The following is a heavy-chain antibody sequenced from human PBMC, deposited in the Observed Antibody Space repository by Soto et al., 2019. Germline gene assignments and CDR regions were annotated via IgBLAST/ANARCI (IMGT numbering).Heavy chain of an antibody. CDR1: VFTFSIYA. J-gene: IGHJ4*02. Sequence: PWESLTVSCAASVFTFSIYAMSWVRQAPGKGLEWVSAISGSGGSTYYADSVKGRFTISRDNSKNTLYLQMNSLRAEDTAVYYCAKGAISLRFLEWLSLTLDYWGQGTMVTVSS. CDR3: AKGAISLRFLEWLSLTLDY. V-gene: IGHV3-23*01. CDR2: ISGSGGST. D-gene: IGHD3-3*01.